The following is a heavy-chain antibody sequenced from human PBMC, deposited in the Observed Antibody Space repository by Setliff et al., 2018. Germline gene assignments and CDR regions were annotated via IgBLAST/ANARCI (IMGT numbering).Heavy chain of an antibody. Sequence: GGSLRLSCAASGFTFSSYGMHWVRQAPGKGLEWVSYISSSGSTIYYADSVKGRFTISRDLSTNTLYLQMNSLRPEDAAVYYCAKSVTMIVPGAFDIRGQGTKVTVSS. D-gene: IGHD3-22*01. J-gene: IGHJ3*02. V-gene: IGHV3-48*01. CDR1: GFTFSSYG. CDR3: AKSVTMIVPGAFDI. CDR2: ISSSGSTI.